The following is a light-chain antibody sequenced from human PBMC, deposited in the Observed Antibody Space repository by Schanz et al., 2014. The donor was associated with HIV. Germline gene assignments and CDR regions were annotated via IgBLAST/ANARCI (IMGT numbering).Light chain of an antibody. Sequence: QSVLTQPASVSGSPGQSISFSCTGTSSDVASYNYISWYQQHPGKAPKLLIYDVTNRPSGVSNRFSGSKSGNTASLTISGLQAEDEADYYCSSYTTSHTFVFGTGTKLTVL. CDR3: SSYTTSHTFV. CDR1: SSDVASYNY. J-gene: IGLJ1*01. V-gene: IGLV2-14*03. CDR2: DVT.